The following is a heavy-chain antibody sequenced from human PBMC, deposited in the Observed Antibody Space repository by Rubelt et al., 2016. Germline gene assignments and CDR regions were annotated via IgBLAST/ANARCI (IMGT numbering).Heavy chain of an antibody. Sequence: SWVRQVPGKGLEWVGRIKSKSDGGTTDYAAPVNGRFTISRDDSKNTLYLQMNSLKAEDTAVYFCTTGEVMEDRWGQGTLVTVSS. D-gene: IGHD2-21*01. CDR3: TTGEVMEDR. J-gene: IGHJ5*02. V-gene: IGHV3-15*01. CDR2: IKSKSDGGTT.